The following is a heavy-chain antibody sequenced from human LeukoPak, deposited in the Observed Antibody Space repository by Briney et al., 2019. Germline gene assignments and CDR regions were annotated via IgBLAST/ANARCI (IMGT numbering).Heavy chain of an antibody. Sequence: GESLKISCKGSGYSFTSYWIGWVRQMPGKGREWMGTIFPGDSDTRYSPSFQGQVTISATKSISTAFLQWTSRKATEAASFYFARHFQSGPYYMDGWRKATTVSDCS. V-gene: IGHV5-51*01. J-gene: IGHJ6*03. CDR3: ARHFQSGPYYMDG. CDR1: GYSFTSYW. CDR2: IFPGDSDT.